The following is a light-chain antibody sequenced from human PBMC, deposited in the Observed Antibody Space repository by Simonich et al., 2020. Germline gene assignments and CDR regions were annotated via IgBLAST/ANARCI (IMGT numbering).Light chain of an antibody. CDR1: KLGDKS. J-gene: IGLJ1*01. CDR3: QAWDSSTAV. V-gene: IGLV3-1*01. CDR2: QDS. Sequence: SYELTQPPSVSVSPGQTASITCSGYKLGDKSACWYQQKPGQSPVLVINQDSKRPSGIPERFSGSNSGNTATLTISGTQAMDEADYYCQAWDSSTAVFGTGTKVTVL.